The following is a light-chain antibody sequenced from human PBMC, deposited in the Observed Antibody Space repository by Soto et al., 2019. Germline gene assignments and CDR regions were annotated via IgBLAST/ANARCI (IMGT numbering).Light chain of an antibody. J-gene: IGKJ4*01. CDR1: RSVLYKSNNKNH. CDR2: WAS. Sequence: DIVMTQSPDSLAVSLGERATMNCKCSRSVLYKSNNKNHLAWYQQKPGQPPQLIIYWASTRESGVPERFSGSVSGTDFTLTISSLEAEDVAFYWCQQYFDVPFTFGGGTKVDIK. CDR3: QQYFDVPFT. V-gene: IGKV4-1*01.